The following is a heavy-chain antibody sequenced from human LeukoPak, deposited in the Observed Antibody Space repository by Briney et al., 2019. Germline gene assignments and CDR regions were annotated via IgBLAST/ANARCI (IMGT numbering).Heavy chain of an antibody. CDR1: GLTVSTNY. CDR2: VYSGGIT. D-gene: IGHD3-10*01. V-gene: IGHV3-53*01. CDR3: ARVRGGMDV. J-gene: IGHJ6*02. Sequence: GGSLRLSCAVSGLTVSTNYMNWVRQAPGKGLEWVSVVYSGGITNYADSVKGRFTISRDISNNTVYLQMNSLRAEDTAIYYCARVRGGMDVWGQGTTVTVSS.